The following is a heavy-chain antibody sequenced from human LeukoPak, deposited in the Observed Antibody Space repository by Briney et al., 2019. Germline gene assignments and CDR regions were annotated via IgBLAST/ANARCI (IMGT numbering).Heavy chain of an antibody. J-gene: IGHJ6*02. Sequence: GESLKISCKGSGYSFTSYWIGWVRQMPGKGLEWMGIIYPGDSDTRYSPSFQGQVTISADKSISTAYLQWSSLKASDTAMYYCARRKYSSSRSYYYYGMDVWGRGTTVTVSS. CDR1: GYSFTSYW. CDR3: ARRKYSSSRSYYYYGMDV. V-gene: IGHV5-51*01. D-gene: IGHD6-6*01. CDR2: IYPGDSDT.